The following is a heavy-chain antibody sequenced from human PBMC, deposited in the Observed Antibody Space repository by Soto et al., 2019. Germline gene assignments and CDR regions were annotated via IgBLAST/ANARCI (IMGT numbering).Heavy chain of an antibody. J-gene: IGHJ4*02. V-gene: IGHV3-53*02. CDR3: ATYSSLDY. CDR1: GFTVSNNY. D-gene: IGHD6-13*01. CDR2: IYSGGST. Sequence: EVQLVETGGGWIQPGGSLRLSWAASGFTVSNNYMSWVRQAPGKGLEWVSLIYSGGSTYYADSVKGRFTISRDNSKNTPYLQMNSLRAEDTAVYYCATYSSLDYWGQGTLVTVSS.